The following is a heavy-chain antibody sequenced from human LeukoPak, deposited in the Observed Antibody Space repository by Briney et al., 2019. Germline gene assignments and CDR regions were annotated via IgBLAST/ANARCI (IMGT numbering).Heavy chain of an antibody. J-gene: IGHJ4*02. CDR2: IKQDGSEK. Sequence: GGSLRLSCAASGFTFSSYAMSWVRQAPGKGLEWVANIKQDGSEKYYVDSVKGRFTISRDNAKNSLYLQMNSLRAEDTAVYYCARDRYYDFWSGYYSWGQGTLVTVSS. CDR3: ARDRYYDFWSGYYS. D-gene: IGHD3-3*01. V-gene: IGHV3-7*01. CDR1: GFTFSSYA.